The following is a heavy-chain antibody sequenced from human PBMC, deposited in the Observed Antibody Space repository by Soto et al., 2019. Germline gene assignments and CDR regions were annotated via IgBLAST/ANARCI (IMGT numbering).Heavy chain of an antibody. D-gene: IGHD2-21*02. CDR1: GYTFTSYA. CDR2: INAGNGNT. Sequence: ASVKVSCKASGYTFTSYAMHWVRQAPGQRLEWMGWINAGNGNTKYSQKFQGRVTITRDTSASTAYMELSSLRSEDTAVYYCARDPRDCGGHCYWFDPWGQGTLVTLSS. V-gene: IGHV1-3*01. J-gene: IGHJ5*02. CDR3: ARDPRDCGGHCYWFDP.